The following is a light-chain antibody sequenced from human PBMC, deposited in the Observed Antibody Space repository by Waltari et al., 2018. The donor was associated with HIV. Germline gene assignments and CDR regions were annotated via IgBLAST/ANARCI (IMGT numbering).Light chain of an antibody. CDR3: QQYDTFPWT. J-gene: IGKJ1*01. CDR2: EAS. V-gene: IGKV1-5*03. CDR1: QSISVW. Sequence: DIQMTQSPSTLSASIGDRVPITCRASQSISVWLAWYHQKPGKAPKLLIYEASNLESGVPSRFSGTGSGTEFNLTISSLQPDDSATFYCQQYDTFPWTFGQGTKVGIK.